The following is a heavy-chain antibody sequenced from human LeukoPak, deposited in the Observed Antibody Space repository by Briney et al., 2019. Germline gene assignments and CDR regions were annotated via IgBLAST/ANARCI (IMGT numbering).Heavy chain of an antibody. CDR2: IYSGGST. CDR1: GFTVSSNY. D-gene: IGHD3-22*01. J-gene: IGHJ4*02. V-gene: IGHV3-53*01. Sequence: TGGSLRLSCAASGFTVSSNYMSWVRQAPGKGLEWLSVIYSGGSTYYADSVKGRFTISRDNSKNTLYLQMNSLRAEDTAVYYCARVEPNYYDSSGYFDYWGQGTLVTVSS. CDR3: ARVEPNYYDSSGYFDY.